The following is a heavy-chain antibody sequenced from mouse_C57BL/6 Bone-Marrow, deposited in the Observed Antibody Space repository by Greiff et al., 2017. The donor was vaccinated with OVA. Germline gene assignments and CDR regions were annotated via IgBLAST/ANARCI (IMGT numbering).Heavy chain of an antibody. CDR2: ISYSGST. Sequence: EVKLMESGPGLAKPSQTLSLTCSVTGYSITSDYWNWIRKFPGNKLEYMGYISYSGSTYYNPSLKSRISITRDTSKNQYYLQLNSVTTEDTATYYCARFRYDGYYLWYFDVWGTGTTVTVSS. CDR3: ARFRYDGYYLWYFDV. D-gene: IGHD2-3*01. J-gene: IGHJ1*03. V-gene: IGHV3-8*01. CDR1: GYSITSDY.